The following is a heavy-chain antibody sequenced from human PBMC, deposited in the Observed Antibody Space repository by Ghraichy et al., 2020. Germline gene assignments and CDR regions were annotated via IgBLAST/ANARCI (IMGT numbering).Heavy chain of an antibody. D-gene: IGHD2-15*01. V-gene: IGHV3-49*03. CDR1: GFTFGDYA. J-gene: IGHJ4*02. Sequence: GGSLRLSCTASGFTFGDYAMSWFRQAPGKGLEWVGFIRSKAYGGTTEYAASVKGRFTISRDDSKSIAYLQMNSLKTEDTAVYYCTRARVGGSCYSCFHFDYWGQGTLVTVSS. CDR2: IRSKAYGGTT. CDR3: TRARVGGSCYSCFHFDY.